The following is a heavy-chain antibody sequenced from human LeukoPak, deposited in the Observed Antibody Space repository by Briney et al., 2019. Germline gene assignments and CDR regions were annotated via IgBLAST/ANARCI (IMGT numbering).Heavy chain of an antibody. CDR1: GGSFSGYY. J-gene: IGHJ4*02. V-gene: IGHV4-34*01. D-gene: IGHD2/OR15-2a*01. CDR2: INHSGST. CDR3: ARAEVSTADFDH. Sequence: SETLSLTCAVYGGSFSGYYWSWIRQPPGKGLEWIGEINHSGSTNYNPSLKSRVTMAVDTSTNKFSLNLSSVTAADTAVYYCARAEVSTADFDHWGQGTLVTVSS.